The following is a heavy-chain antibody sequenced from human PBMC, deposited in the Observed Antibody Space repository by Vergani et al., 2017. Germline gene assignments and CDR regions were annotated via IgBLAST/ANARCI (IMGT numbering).Heavy chain of an antibody. D-gene: IGHD2-21*01. CDR1: NASMNGFF. CDR3: ARMGYSRAPPWWFDL. V-gene: IGHV4-4*07. CDR2: IFDDGAT. Sequence: QIQLQESGPGVVKPSETLSLVCTVSNASMNGFFWGWVRQPAGKGLEWMGRIFDDGATYYDPSLEGRVTMSVDVSKNQFFLKLTSLTAADTAVYFCARMGYSRAPPWWFDLWGQGTLVTVSS. J-gene: IGHJ4*02.